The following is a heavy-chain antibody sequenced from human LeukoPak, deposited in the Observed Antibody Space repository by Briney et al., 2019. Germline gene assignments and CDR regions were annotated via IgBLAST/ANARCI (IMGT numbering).Heavy chain of an antibody. Sequence: ASVKVSCKASGYTFTSYGISWVRQAPGQGLEWMGIINPSGGSTSYAQKFQGRVTMTRDTSTSTVHMKLSSLRSEDTAVYYCARDRADQSTISFYYYGTDVWGQGTTVTVSS. CDR1: GYTFTSYG. D-gene: IGHD5/OR15-5a*01. V-gene: IGHV1-46*01. CDR3: ARDRADQSTISFYYYGTDV. CDR2: INPSGGST. J-gene: IGHJ6*02.